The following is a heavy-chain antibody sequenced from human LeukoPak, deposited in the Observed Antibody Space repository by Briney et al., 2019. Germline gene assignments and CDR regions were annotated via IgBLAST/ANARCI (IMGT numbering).Heavy chain of an antibody. D-gene: IGHD2-2*01. V-gene: IGHV4-34*01. Sequence: PSETLSLTCAVYGGSFSGYYWSWIRQPPGKGLEWIGEINHSGSTNYNPSLKSRVTISVDTFKNQFSLKLSSVTAADTAVYYCARDYAGAFDIWGQGTMVTVSS. CDR2: INHSGST. CDR3: ARDYAGAFDI. J-gene: IGHJ3*02. CDR1: GGSFSGYY.